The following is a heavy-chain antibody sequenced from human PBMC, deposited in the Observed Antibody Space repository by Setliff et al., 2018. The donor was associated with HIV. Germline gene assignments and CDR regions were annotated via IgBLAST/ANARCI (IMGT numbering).Heavy chain of an antibody. D-gene: IGHD6-6*01. CDR3: VMFSASSG. CDR1: GFPFSSYG. Sequence: GGSLRLSCAPSGFPFSSYGMHWVRQAPGKGLEPVAVIWYDGSSTNYADSVKGRFTISRDNSKNTLYLQMNSLRAEDTAVYYCVMFSASSGWGQGTQVTVSS. CDR2: IWYDGSST. J-gene: IGHJ4*02. V-gene: IGHV3-33*01.